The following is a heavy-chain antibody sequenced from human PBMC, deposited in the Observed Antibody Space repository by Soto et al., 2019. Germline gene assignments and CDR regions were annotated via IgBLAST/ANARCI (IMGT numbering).Heavy chain of an antibody. CDR3: ATSQKGYNWNYFDH. J-gene: IGHJ4*02. D-gene: IGHD1-20*01. CDR1: CASISGSYYS. Sequence: SETLYLTCAASCASISGSYYSWAWLRQSPGKGPEWIGSVFYTGFTSYSPSLESRVSVSVDTSKSQFSLKLSAVTAADTAVYYCATSQKGYNWNYFDHWGQGALVTVSS. CDR2: VFYTGFT. V-gene: IGHV4-39*01.